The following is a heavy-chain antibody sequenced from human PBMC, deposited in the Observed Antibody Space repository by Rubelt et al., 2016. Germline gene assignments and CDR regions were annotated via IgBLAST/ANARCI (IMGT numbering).Heavy chain of an antibody. D-gene: IGHD3-3*01. CDR3: ARSFTVFGVVTPDS. CDR1: GFSITSGYY. J-gene: IGHJ5*01. Sequence: QVQLQESGPGLVKPSETLSLICSVSGFSITSGYYWAWIRQSPGEGLEWIGSIFYSGATYYNPSLTSRVTISVDTSKNQFFLKLGSVTAADTAVYYCARSFTVFGVVTPDSWGQGTLVTVSS. CDR2: IFYSGAT. V-gene: IGHV4-38-2*01.